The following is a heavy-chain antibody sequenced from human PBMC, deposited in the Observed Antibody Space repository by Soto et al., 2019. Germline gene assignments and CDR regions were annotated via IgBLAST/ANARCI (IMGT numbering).Heavy chain of an antibody. CDR3: ARSPFLEWLLPFDY. V-gene: IGHV3-11*01. CDR1: GFTFSDYY. D-gene: IGHD3-3*01. J-gene: IGHJ4*02. CDR2: ISSSGSTI. Sequence: GGSLRLSCAASGFTFSDYYMSWIRQAPGKGLEWVSYISSSGSTIYYADSVKGRFTISRDNAKNSLYLQMNSLRAEDTAVYYCARSPFLEWLLPFDYWGQGTLVTVSS.